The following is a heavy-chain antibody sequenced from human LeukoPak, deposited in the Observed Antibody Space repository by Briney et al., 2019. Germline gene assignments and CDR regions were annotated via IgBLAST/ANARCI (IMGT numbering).Heavy chain of an antibody. J-gene: IGHJ4*02. D-gene: IGHD3-10*01. CDR1: GGSFSGYY. Sequence: SETLSLTCAVYGGSFSGYYWSWIRQPPGKGLEWIGEINHSGSTNYNPSLKSRVTISVDTSKNQFSLKLSSVTAADTAVYYCASVTLSMVRGVIIDYYFDYWGQGTLVTVSS. CDR3: ASVTLSMVRGVIIDYYFDY. CDR2: INHSGST. V-gene: IGHV4-34*01.